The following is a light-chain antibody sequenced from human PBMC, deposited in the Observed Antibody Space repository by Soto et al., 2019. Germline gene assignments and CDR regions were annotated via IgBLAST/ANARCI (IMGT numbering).Light chain of an antibody. CDR1: QSVGNN. CDR3: QQYNNWPSWM. J-gene: IGKJ1*01. V-gene: IGKV3-15*01. Sequence: DIVLTQSPATLSVSPGERATLSCRTSQSVGNNLAWYQQKPGQPPRLLIYDASTRATGIAARFSGSGSGTEFSLTISSLQSEDFAIYYCQQYNNWPSWMFGQGTKVEIK. CDR2: DAS.